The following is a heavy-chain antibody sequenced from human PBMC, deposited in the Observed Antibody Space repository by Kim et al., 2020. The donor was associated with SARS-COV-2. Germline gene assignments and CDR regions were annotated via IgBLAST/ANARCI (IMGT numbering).Heavy chain of an antibody. CDR1: GFTFSSYG. Sequence: GGSLRLSCAASGFTFSSYGMHWVRQAPGKGLEWVAVIWYDGSNKYYADSVKGRFTISRDDSKNTLYLQMNSLRAEDTAVYYCAKGLAGLPWIQLWPVHNWGQGTLVTVSS. J-gene: IGHJ4*02. CDR3: AKGLAGLPWIQLWPVHN. CDR2: IWYDGSNK. D-gene: IGHD5-18*01. V-gene: IGHV3-33*06.